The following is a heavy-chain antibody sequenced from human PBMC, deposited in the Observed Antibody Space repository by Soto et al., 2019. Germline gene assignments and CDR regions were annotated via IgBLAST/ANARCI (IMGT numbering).Heavy chain of an antibody. CDR3: AKDHLTTTVTTVGY. J-gene: IGHJ4*02. CDR2: ISYHGSDK. Sequence: QVQLVESGGGVVQPGRSLRLSCAASGFTFSKYGMHWVLQAPGKGLEWVAVISYHGSDKYYADSVKGRFTISRDNSKNTLYLQMDSLRAEDTAVYYCAKDHLTTTVTTVGYWGQGTLVTVSS. CDR1: GFTFSKYG. V-gene: IGHV3-30*18. D-gene: IGHD4-17*01.